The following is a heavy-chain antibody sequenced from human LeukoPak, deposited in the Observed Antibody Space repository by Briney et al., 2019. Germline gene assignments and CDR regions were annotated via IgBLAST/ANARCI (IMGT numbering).Heavy chain of an antibody. CDR3: ARDESGALTD. V-gene: IGHV1-3*03. CDR2: INAGDGNT. Sequence: ASVKVSCKASGYTFTSYAMHWERQAPGQRLEWMGWINAGDGNTKYSQEFQGRVTITRDTSASTAYMELSSLRSEDMAVYYCARDESGALTDWGQGTLVTVSS. J-gene: IGHJ4*02. CDR1: GYTFTSYA. D-gene: IGHD1-20*01.